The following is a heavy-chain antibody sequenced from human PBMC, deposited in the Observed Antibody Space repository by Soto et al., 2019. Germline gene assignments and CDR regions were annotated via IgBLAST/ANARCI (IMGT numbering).Heavy chain of an antibody. D-gene: IGHD3-3*01. CDR3: AKEYYDFWSGYCFDY. Sequence: EVQLLESGGGLVQPGGSLRLSCAASGFTFSSYAMSWVRQAPGRGLEWVPAISGSGGSTYYADSVKGRFTISRDNSKNTLYLQMNSLRAEDTAVYYCAKEYYDFWSGYCFDYWGQGTLVTVSS. V-gene: IGHV3-23*01. CDR1: GFTFSSYA. CDR2: ISGSGGST. J-gene: IGHJ4*02.